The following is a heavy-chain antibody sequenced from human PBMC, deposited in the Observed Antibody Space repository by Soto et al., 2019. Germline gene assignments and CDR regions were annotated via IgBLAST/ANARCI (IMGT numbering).Heavy chain of an antibody. D-gene: IGHD3-3*01. V-gene: IGHV4-34*01. CDR1: GESFSGYY. J-gene: IGHJ6*02. Sequence: SETLSLTCVVDGESFSGYYWTWIRQPPGKRLEWIGEINDSRSTNHKPSLKSRVTMSVDTSKKQFSLQLSSVTAAETAVYYCARGDWSADDCWSGYYRGYYYYGMDVWGQGTTVTVSS. CDR2: INDSRST. CDR3: ARGDWSADDCWSGYYRGYYYYGMDV.